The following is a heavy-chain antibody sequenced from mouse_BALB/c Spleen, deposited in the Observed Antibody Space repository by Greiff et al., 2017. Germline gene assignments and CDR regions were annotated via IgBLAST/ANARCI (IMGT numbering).Heavy chain of an antibody. CDR1: GYAFSSSW. CDR2: IYPGDGDT. J-gene: IGHJ2*01. D-gene: IGHD1-1*01. Sequence: VKLMESGPELVKPGASVKISCKASGYAFSSSWMNWVKQRPGQGLEWIGRIYPGDGDTNYNGKFKGKATLTADKSSSTAYMQLSSLTSVDSAVYFCARDYYGSSFLYFDYWGQGTTLTVSS. V-gene: IGHV1-82*01. CDR3: ARDYYGSSFLYFDY.